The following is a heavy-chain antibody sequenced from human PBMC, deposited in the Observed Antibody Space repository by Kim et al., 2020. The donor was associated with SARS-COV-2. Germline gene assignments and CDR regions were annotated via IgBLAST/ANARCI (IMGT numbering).Heavy chain of an antibody. V-gene: IGHV3-11*01. J-gene: IGHJ4*02. Sequence: ADSVKGRFTNSRDNAKNSLYLQMNSLRAEDTAVYYCARVGSTVAAGSIDYWGQGTLVTVSS. D-gene: IGHD6-13*01. CDR3: ARVGSTVAAGSIDY.